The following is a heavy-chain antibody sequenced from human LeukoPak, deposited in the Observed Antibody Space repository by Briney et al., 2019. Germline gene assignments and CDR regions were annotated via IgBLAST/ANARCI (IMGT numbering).Heavy chain of an antibody. CDR3: ARLGSSSWDYYYYYMDV. D-gene: IGHD6-13*01. J-gene: IGHJ6*03. Sequence: PGGCLRLSCAASGFTFSSYSMNWVRQAPGKGLEWVSSISSSSSYIYYADSVKGRFTISRDNAKNSLYLQMNSLRAEDTAVYYCARLGSSSWDYYYYYMDVWGKGTTVTVSS. CDR1: GFTFSSYS. V-gene: IGHV3-21*01. CDR2: ISSSSSYI.